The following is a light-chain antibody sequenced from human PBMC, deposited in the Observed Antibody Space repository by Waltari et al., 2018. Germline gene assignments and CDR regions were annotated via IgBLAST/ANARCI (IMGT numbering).Light chain of an antibody. CDR3: QQYNTYPWT. V-gene: IGKV1-5*03. Sequence: DIQMTQSPSTLSASIGERVTITCRASQSINKWLAWYQQKPGKAPYLLIYRASSLDTGVPSRFSGSASGKEFTLAISSLQPDDFATYYCQQYNTYPWTFGQGTKVEIK. CDR1: QSINKW. CDR2: RAS. J-gene: IGKJ1*01.